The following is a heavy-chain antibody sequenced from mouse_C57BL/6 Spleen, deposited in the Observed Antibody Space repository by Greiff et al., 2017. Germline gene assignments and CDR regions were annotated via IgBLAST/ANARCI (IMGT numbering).Heavy chain of an antibody. CDR1: GYTFTSYW. V-gene: IGHV1-50*01. Sequence: VQLQQPGAELVKPGASVKLSCKASGYTFTSYWMQWVKQRPGQGLEWIGEIDPSDSYTNYNQKFKGKATLTVDTSSSTAYMQLSSLTSEDSAVYYCARMGFGTVVGFDYWGQGTTLTVSS. J-gene: IGHJ2*01. D-gene: IGHD1-1*01. CDR2: IDPSDSYT. CDR3: ARMGFGTVVGFDY.